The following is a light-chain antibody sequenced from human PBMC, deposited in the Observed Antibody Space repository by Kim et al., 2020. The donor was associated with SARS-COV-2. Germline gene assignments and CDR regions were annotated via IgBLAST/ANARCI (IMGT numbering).Light chain of an antibody. Sequence: SVSPGERATLSCTASRILSSYLACYQQQPGPAPRLLIYGASTRATGIPAMFSGSASGTEFTLTISSLQSEDFAVYYCQQYNNWPTFGQGTRLEIK. J-gene: IGKJ5*01. CDR3: QQYNNWPT. V-gene: IGKV3-15*01. CDR2: GAS. CDR1: RILSSY.